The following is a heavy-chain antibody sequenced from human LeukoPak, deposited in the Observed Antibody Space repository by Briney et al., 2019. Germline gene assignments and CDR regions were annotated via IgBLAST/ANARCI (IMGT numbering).Heavy chain of an antibody. CDR2: IYTSGST. D-gene: IGHD2-8*02. J-gene: IGHJ5*01. Sequence: SQTLSLTCNVSGDSISSGSYYWSWIRQPAGKGLEWVGRIYTSGSTNYNPSLENRVTISLDTSKNQFSLKVTSVTAADTAVYYCARVYCTGGSCFAGWFDSWGQGTLVTASS. CDR1: GDSISSGSYY. V-gene: IGHV4-61*02. CDR3: ARVYCTGGSCFAGWFDS.